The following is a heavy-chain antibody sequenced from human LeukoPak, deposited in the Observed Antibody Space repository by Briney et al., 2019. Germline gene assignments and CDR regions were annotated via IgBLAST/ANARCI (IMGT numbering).Heavy chain of an antibody. CDR2: MFHSGST. V-gene: IGHV4-38-2*02. J-gene: IGHJ4*02. D-gene: IGHD4-17*01. CDR3: ARAGTNLGDYDY. Sequence: PSETLSLTCTVSGYSISSGHYWAWIRQSPEKGLEWIASMFHSGSTYYNPSLKSRVTTSADASKNEFSLKLSSVTAADTAVYCARAGTNLGDYDYWGQGTLVTVSS. CDR1: GYSISSGHY.